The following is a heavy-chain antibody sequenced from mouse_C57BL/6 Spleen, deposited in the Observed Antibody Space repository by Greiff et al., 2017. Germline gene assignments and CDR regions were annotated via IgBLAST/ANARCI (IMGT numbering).Heavy chain of an antibody. CDR1: GFNIKNTY. D-gene: IGHD1-1*01. Sequence: VHVKQSVAELVRPGASVKLSCTASGFNIKNTYMHWVKQRPEQGLEWIGRIDPANGNTKYAPKFQGKATITADTSSNTAYLQLSSLTSEDTAIYYCVRSGTTVVASMDYWGQGTSVTVSS. V-gene: IGHV14-3*01. J-gene: IGHJ4*01. CDR3: VRSGTTVVASMDY. CDR2: IDPANGNT.